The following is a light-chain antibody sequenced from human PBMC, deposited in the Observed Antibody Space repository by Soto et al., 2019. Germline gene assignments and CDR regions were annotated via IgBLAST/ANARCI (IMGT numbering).Light chain of an antibody. CDR1: QDVSRS. CDR2: AAP. Sequence: DTQLTQSPSFLSASVGDRVTIACRASQDVSRSVGWYQQKPGTAPKLLISAAPTLNSGVPSRFSGSGSGTDFTLTISSLQPEDFATYYCQQLWTYPLTFGGGTKVEI. CDR3: QQLWTYPLT. V-gene: IGKV1-9*01. J-gene: IGKJ4*01.